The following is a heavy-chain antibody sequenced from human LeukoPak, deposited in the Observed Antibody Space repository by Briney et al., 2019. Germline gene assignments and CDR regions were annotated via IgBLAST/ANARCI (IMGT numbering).Heavy chain of an antibody. CDR1: GGTFSSYA. Sequence: GASVKVSCKASGGTFSSYAISWVRQAPGQGLEWMGGIIPIFGTANYARKFQGRVTITADESTSTAYMELSSLRSEDTAVYYCARDHYYDSSGYYSSGDYWGQGTLVTVSS. CDR2: IIPIFGTA. J-gene: IGHJ4*02. V-gene: IGHV1-69*13. CDR3: ARDHYYDSSGYYSSGDY. D-gene: IGHD3-22*01.